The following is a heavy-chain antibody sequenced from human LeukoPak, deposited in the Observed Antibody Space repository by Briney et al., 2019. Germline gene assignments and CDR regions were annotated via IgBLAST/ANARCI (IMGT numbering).Heavy chain of an antibody. V-gene: IGHV1-46*01. CDR2: INPSGAST. CDR3: ARVVGSSGYLY. CDR1: GYTFTSYY. Sequence: ASVKVSCKASGYTFTSYYMHWVRQATGQGLEWMGIINPSGASTSYAQKFQGRVTTTRDTSTSTVYMELSSLRSEDTAVYYCARVVGSSGYLYWGQGTLVTVSS. D-gene: IGHD3-22*01. J-gene: IGHJ4*02.